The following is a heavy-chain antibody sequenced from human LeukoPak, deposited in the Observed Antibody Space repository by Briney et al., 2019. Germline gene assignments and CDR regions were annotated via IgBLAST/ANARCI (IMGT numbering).Heavy chain of an antibody. CDR1: GGSISSGGYY. CDR2: IYHSGST. J-gene: IGHJ4*02. D-gene: IGHD6-13*01. Sequence: SETLSLTCTVSGGSISSGGYYWSWIRQPPGKGLEWIGYIYHSGSTYYNPSLKSRVTISVDRSKNQFSLKLSSVTAADTAVYYCARPQFAAGIDYWGQGTLVTVSS. V-gene: IGHV4-30-2*01. CDR3: ARPQFAAGIDY.